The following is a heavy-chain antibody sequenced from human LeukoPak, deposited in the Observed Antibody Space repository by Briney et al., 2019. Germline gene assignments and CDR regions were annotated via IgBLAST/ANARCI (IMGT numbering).Heavy chain of an antibody. CDR3: ARVYSSSWYFGY. J-gene: IGHJ4*02. D-gene: IGHD6-13*01. CDR2: INPNSGGT. Sequence: GASVKVSCKASGYTFTGYYMHWVRQAPGQGLEWMEWINPNSGGTNYAQKFQGRVTMTRDTSISTAYMELSRLGSDDTAVYYCARVYSSSWYFGYWGQGTLVTVSS. V-gene: IGHV1-2*02. CDR1: GYTFTGYY.